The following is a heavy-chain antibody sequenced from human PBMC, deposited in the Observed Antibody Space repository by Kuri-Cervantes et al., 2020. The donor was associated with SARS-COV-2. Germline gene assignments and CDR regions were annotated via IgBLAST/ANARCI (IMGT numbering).Heavy chain of an antibody. V-gene: IGHV1-8*03. D-gene: IGHD2-2*01. CDR2: MNPNSANT. CDR3: ARVGEDIVVVPAAIPYYYYYMDV. Sequence: ASVKVSCKASGYTFTSYDINWVRQATGQGLEWMGWMNPNSANTGYAQKFQGRATITRNTSISTAYMELSSLRSEDTAVYYCARVGEDIVVVPAAIPYYYYYMDVWGKGTTVTVSS. J-gene: IGHJ6*03. CDR1: GYTFTSYD.